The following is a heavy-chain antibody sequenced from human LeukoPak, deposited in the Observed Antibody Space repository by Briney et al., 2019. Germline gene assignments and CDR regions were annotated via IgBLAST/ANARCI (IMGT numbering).Heavy chain of an antibody. V-gene: IGHV5-10-1*01. J-gene: IGHJ4*02. D-gene: IGHD6-19*01. CDR3: ARLSSKQWLVHPVDY. Sequence: VESLKISCKCSGYSFTSYWISWVRQMPGKGLEWMGRIDPSDSYTNYSPSFQGHVTISADKSISTAYLQWSSLKASDTAMHYCARLSSKQWLVHPVDYWGQGTMVTVSS. CDR1: GYSFTSYW. CDR2: IDPSDSYT.